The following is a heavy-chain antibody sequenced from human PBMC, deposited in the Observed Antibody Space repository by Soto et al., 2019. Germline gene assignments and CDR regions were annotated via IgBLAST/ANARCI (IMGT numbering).Heavy chain of an antibody. J-gene: IGHJ5*02. CDR1: GYTFTSYY. Sequence: GASVKVSCKASGYTFTSYYMNWVRQAPGQGLEWMGIINPSGGSTSYAQKFQGRVTMTRDTSTSTVYMELSSLRSEDTAVYYCAAEEQLVLRPNWFDPWGQGTLVTVSS. CDR3: AAEEQLVLRPNWFDP. CDR2: INPSGGST. V-gene: IGHV1-46*01. D-gene: IGHD6-13*01.